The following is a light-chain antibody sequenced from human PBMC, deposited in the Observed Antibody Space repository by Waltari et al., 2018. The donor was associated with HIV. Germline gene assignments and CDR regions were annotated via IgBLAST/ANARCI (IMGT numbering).Light chain of an antibody. CDR1: SRDVGGYNY. V-gene: IGLV2-14*03. J-gene: IGLJ1*01. CDR2: DVN. CDR3: VSYTSGSPSYV. Sequence: QSALTQPASVSGSPGPSITIPCTGTSRDVGGYNYVSWYQQHPGKAPKLIIYDVNNRPSGVSNRFSGSKSGNTASLTISGLQAEDEVDYYCVSYTSGSPSYVFGTGTKVTVL.